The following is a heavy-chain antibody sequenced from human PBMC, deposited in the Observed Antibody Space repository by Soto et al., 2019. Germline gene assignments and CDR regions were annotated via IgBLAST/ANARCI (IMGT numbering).Heavy chain of an antibody. CDR2: INWNGGST. J-gene: IGHJ6*03. CDR3: ARVPCSGGSCYSFFLDYYYYYYMDV. CDR1: GFTFDDYG. V-gene: IGHV3-20*01. D-gene: IGHD2-15*01. Sequence: GGSLRLSCAASGFTFDDYGMSWVRQAPGKGLEWVSGINWNGGSTGYADSVKGPLTISRDNAKNSLYLQMNSLRAEDTALYHCARVPCSGGSCYSFFLDYYYYYYMDVWGKGTTVTVSS.